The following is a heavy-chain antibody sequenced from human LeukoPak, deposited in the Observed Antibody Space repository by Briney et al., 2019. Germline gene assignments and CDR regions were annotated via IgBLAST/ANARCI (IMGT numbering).Heavy chain of an antibody. CDR1: GGSFSGYY. CDR2: IYTSRST. J-gene: IGHJ4*02. D-gene: IGHD4-17*01. V-gene: IGHV4-59*10. Sequence: SETLSLTCAVYGGSFSGYYWSWIRQPAGKGLEWIGRIYTSRSTNYNPSLKSRVTMSVDTSKNQFSLKLSSVTAADTAVYYCARVRDYGDPYFDYWGQGTLVTVSS. CDR3: ARVRDYGDPYFDY.